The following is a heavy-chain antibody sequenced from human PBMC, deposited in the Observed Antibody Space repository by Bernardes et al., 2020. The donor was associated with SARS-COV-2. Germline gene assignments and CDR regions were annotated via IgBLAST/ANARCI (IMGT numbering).Heavy chain of an antibody. D-gene: IGHD2-8*01. J-gene: IGHJ5*02. CDR2: INPDGTST. CDR3: ARDLGYCTNGVCSP. CDR1: GFTFSSSW. Sequence: GGSLRLSFAASGFTFSSSWMHWVRQAPGKGLVWVSRINPDGTSTSYANSVKGRFTISRDNAKNTLYLQMNSLRAEDTAIYYCARDLGYCTNGVCSPWGQGTLVTVSS. V-gene: IGHV3-74*01.